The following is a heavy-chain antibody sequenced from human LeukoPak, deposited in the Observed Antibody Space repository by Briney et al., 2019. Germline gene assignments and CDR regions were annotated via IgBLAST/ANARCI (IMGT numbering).Heavy chain of an antibody. D-gene: IGHD2-2*02. J-gene: IGHJ4*02. CDR1: GCSITSGGCY. CDR3: ARVRGAYCSSTSCYISHGFDY. V-gene: IGHV4-31*03. Sequence: PSETLSLTCTVSGCSITSGGCYGSWIRQNPGTCLEWIGYIYYSGSTYYNPSLKSRVTISVDTSKNQFSLKLSSVTAADTAVYYCARVRGAYCSSTSCYISHGFDYWGQGTLVTVSS. CDR2: IYYSGST.